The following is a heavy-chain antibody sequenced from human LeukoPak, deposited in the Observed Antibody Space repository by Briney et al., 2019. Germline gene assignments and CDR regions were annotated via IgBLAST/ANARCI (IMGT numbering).Heavy chain of an antibody. Sequence: GGSLRLFCAASGFTFSSYAMTWVRQAPGKGLEWMANIQEDGKKENYVDSVRGRFTISRDNAKNSIYLQMNSLRVEDTAVYYCAKDIVGGGDDYWGQGTLVIVSS. CDR3: AKDIVGGGDDY. V-gene: IGHV3-7*01. CDR2: IQEDGKKE. CDR1: GFTFSSYA. D-gene: IGHD2-21*02. J-gene: IGHJ4*02.